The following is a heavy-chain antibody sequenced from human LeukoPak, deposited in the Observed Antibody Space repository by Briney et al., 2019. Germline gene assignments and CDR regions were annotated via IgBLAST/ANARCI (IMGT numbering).Heavy chain of an antibody. J-gene: IGHJ4*02. D-gene: IGHD5-18*01. CDR1: GYSIANGYY. CDR3: AREGRIQLLYALDY. CDR2: IYYSGST. Sequence: SETLSLTCTVSGYSIANGYYWGWIRQPPGKGLEWIGSIYYSGSTYYNPSLKSRVTISVDTSKNQFSLKLSSVTAADTAVYYCAREGRIQLLYALDYWGQGTLVTVSS. V-gene: IGHV4-38-2*02.